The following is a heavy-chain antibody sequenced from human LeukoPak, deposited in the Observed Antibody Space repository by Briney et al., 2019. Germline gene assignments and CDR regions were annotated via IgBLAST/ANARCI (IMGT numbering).Heavy chain of an antibody. CDR2: IYTSGST. V-gene: IGHV4-4*09. D-gene: IGHD1-26*01. CDR3: AGTVYSGSYYRDY. CDR1: GGSIRSYY. Sequence: PSETLSLTCTVSGGSIRSYYWSWLRQPTARELEWIGYIYTSGSTNYNPSLKSRVTISVDTSKNQFSLKLSSVSAADTAVYYCAGTVYSGSYYRDYWGQGTLVTVSS. J-gene: IGHJ4*02.